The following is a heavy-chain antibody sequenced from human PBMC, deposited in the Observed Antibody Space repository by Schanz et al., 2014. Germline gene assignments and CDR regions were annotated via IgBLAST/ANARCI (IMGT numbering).Heavy chain of an antibody. CDR2: IYYSGST. CDR3: ARDRGYDFSFDP. CDR1: GGSISSGGYT. D-gene: IGHD3-3*01. J-gene: IGHJ5*02. Sequence: QVPLQESGPGLVKPSQTLSLTCAVSGGSISSGGYTWSWIRQPPGKGLEWIGYIYYSGSTYYNPSLKSRVTISVDTSKNQFSLKLSSVTAADTAVYYCARDRGYDFSFDPWGQGTLVTVSS. V-gene: IGHV4-30-4*07.